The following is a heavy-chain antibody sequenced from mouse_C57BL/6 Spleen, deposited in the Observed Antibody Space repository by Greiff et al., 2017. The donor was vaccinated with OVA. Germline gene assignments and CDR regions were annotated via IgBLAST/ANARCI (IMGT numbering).Heavy chain of an antibody. Sequence: VKLQESGPELVKPGASVKISCKASGYAFSSSWMNWVKQRPGKGLEWIGRIYPGDGDTNYNGKFKGKATLTADKSSSTAYMQLSSLTSEDSAVYFCARRDYDPFAYWGQGTLVTVSA. D-gene: IGHD2-4*01. V-gene: IGHV1-82*01. CDR3: ARRDYDPFAY. CDR2: IYPGDGDT. J-gene: IGHJ3*01. CDR1: GYAFSSSW.